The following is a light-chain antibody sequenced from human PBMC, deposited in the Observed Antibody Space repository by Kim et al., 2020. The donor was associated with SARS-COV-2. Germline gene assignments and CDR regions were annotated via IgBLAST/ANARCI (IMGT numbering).Light chain of an antibody. J-gene: IGKJ4*01. CDR2: RAS. V-gene: IGKV1-5*03. CDR1: QNSSHW. Sequence: TLAASVGDRVSITCRASQNSSHWLAWYQQKPGKAPKLLIYRASSLESGVPSRFSGSGSGTDFTLTITSLQPDDFASYYCQRFNGHFGGGTKVDIK. CDR3: QRFNGH.